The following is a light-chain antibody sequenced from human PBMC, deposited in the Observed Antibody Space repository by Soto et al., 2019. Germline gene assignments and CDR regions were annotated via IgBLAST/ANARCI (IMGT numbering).Light chain of an antibody. V-gene: IGKV1-6*01. CDR1: QGIRND. CDR3: LQDYNYPRT. J-gene: IGKJ1*01. CDR2: AAS. Sequence: AIPMTQSPSSLSASVGDRVTITCRASQGIRNDLGWYQQKPGKAPKLLIYAASSLQSGDPSRCSGSGSGTDLTLTISSLQPEDFATYYCLQDYNYPRTFGQGTKVDIK.